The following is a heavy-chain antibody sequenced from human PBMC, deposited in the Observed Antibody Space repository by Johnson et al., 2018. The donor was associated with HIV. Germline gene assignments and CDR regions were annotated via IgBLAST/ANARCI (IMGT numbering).Heavy chain of an antibody. Sequence: EVQLLESGGGLVQPGGSLRLSCAASGFTVSSNYMSWVRQAPGKGLEWVSVISGSGGNTYYADSVKGRFTISRDNAKNSLYLQMNSLRAEDTAVYYCAKPPVGGSYLDAFDIWGQGTMVTVSS. CDR3: AKPPVGGSYLDAFDI. D-gene: IGHD1-26*01. CDR1: GFTVSSNY. J-gene: IGHJ3*02. V-gene: IGHV3-23*01. CDR2: ISGSGGNT.